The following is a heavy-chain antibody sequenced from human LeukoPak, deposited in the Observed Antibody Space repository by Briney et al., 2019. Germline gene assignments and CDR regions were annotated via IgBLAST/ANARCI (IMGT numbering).Heavy chain of an antibody. CDR2: ISSGST. CDR3: ATSTTIYWYFDL. D-gene: IGHD1-7*01. Sequence: PGGSLRLSCAASGFTFSSYNMNWVRQAPGKGLEWVSSISSGSTYADSVKGRFTISRDNAKNSLYLQMNSLRAEDTAVYYCATSTTIYWYFDLWGRGTLVTVSS. J-gene: IGHJ2*01. V-gene: IGHV3-21*01. CDR1: GFTFSSYN.